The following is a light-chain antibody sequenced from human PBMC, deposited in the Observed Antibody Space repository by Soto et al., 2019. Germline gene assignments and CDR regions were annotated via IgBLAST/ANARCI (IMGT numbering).Light chain of an antibody. V-gene: IGKV1-5*01. CDR3: QQYNSYSPYGT. J-gene: IGKJ1*01. CDR1: QTVSRY. CDR2: AAS. Sequence: DIQLTQSPSSLSASVGDTVTITCRASQTVSRYLNWYQQKSGTAPKLLIYAASTLHTGVPSRFSGSGSGTEFTLTISSLQPDDFATYYCQQYNSYSPYGTFGQGTKVDIK.